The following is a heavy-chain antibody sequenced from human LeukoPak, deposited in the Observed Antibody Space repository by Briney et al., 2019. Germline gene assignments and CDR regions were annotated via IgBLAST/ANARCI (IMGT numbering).Heavy chain of an antibody. CDR2: IKWDGGST. CDR3: ARDMGSGYFFAEGY. CDR1: GFTFSSYG. D-gene: IGHD3-22*01. V-gene: IGHV3-20*04. J-gene: IGHJ4*02. Sequence: GGSLRLSCAASGFTFSSYGMSWVRQAPGKGLEWVCGIKWDGGSTGYADSVKGRFTISRDNAKNSLYLQMNSLRAEDTAFYYCARDMGSGYFFAEGYWGQGTLVTVSS.